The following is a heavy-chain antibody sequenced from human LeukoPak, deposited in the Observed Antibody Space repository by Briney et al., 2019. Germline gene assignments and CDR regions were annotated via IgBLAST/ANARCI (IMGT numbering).Heavy chain of an antibody. Sequence: PSETLSLTCAVYGGSFSGYYWSWIRQPPGKGLEWIGEINHSGSTNYNPSLKSRVTISVDTSKNQFSLKLSSVTAADTAVYYCAGGKGNDGSVKRKKPLNYWGQGPLVPV. CDR3: AGGKGNDGSVKRKKPLNY. D-gene: IGHD3-22*01. CDR1: GGSFSGYY. V-gene: IGHV4-34*01. J-gene: IGHJ4*02. CDR2: INHSGST.